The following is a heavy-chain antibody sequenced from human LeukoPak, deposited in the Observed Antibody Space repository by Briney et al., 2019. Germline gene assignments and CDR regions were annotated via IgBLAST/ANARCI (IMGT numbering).Heavy chain of an antibody. CDR3: ARGRSYYDFWSGYYYYYMDV. CDR1: GDSIIGYY. CDR2: INHSGST. D-gene: IGHD3-3*01. Sequence: SETLSLTCSVSGDSIIGYYWGWIRQPPGKGLEWIGEINHSGSTNYNPSLKSRVTISVDTSKNQFSLKLSSVTAADTAVYYCARGRSYYDFWSGYYYYYMDVWGKGTTVTVSS. V-gene: IGHV4-34*01. J-gene: IGHJ6*03.